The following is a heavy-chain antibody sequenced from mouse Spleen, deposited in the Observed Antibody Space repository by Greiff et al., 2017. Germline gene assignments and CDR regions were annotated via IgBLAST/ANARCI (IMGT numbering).Heavy chain of an antibody. CDR1: GYTFTSYW. V-gene: IGHV1-69*01. D-gene: IGHD1-1*01. CDR2: IDPSDSYT. Sequence: QVQLQQPGAELVMPGASVKLSCKASGYTFTSYWMHWVKQRPGQGLEWIGEIDPSDSYTNYNQKFKGKATLTVDKSSSTAYMQLSSLTSEDSAVYYCAYGSSYGFAYWGQGTLVTVSA. CDR3: AYGSSYGFAY. J-gene: IGHJ3*01.